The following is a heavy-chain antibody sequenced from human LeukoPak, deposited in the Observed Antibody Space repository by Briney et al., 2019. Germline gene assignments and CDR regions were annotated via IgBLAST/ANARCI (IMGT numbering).Heavy chain of an antibody. Sequence: GESLRISCKGSGYSFTSYWISWVRQMPGKGLEWMGRIDPSDSYTNYSSSFQGHVTISADKSISTAYLQWSSLKASDTAMYYCARVQRGYSYGPYYFDYWGQGTLVTVSS. CDR3: ARVQRGYSYGPYYFDY. V-gene: IGHV5-10-1*01. D-gene: IGHD5-18*01. J-gene: IGHJ4*02. CDR1: GYSFTSYW. CDR2: IDPSDSYT.